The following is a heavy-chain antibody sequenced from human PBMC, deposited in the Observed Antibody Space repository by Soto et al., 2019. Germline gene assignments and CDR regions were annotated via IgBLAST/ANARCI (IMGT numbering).Heavy chain of an antibody. V-gene: IGHV3-11*01. CDR2: ISSSGSTI. Sequence: GGSLRLSCAASEFTFSDYYMSWIRQAPGKGLEWVSYISSSGSTIYYADSVKGRFTISRDNAKNSLYLQMNSLRAEDTAVYYCARAYCTNGVCYYYFDYWGQGTLVTVSS. CDR1: EFTFSDYY. D-gene: IGHD2-8*01. CDR3: ARAYCTNGVCYYYFDY. J-gene: IGHJ4*02.